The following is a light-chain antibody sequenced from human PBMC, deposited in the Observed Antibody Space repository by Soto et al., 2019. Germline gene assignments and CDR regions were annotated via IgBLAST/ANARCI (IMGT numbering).Light chain of an antibody. CDR2: WAS. Sequence: DIVMTQSPDSLAVSLGERATINCKSSQSVLYSSNNKNYLAWYQQKPGQPPKLLIYWASTRESGVPDRFSGSGSGTDFPLTISSLQAEDVAVYYCQQYYSTPQTFGQVTKVEIK. CDR1: QSVLYSSNNKNY. J-gene: IGKJ1*01. V-gene: IGKV4-1*01. CDR3: QQYYSTPQT.